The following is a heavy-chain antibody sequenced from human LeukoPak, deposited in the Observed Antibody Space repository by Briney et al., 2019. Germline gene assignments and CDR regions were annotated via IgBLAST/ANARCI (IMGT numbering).Heavy chain of an antibody. CDR1: GGSFNTYY. CDR2: VNHSGTT. Sequence: PETLSLTCAVYGGSFNTYYWSWIRQPPGKGLEWIGEVNHSGTTHYNPSLETRVNISADTSENQFSLRLTSVTAADTAVYYCASSYYAWGQGTLVTVSS. J-gene: IGHJ5*02. CDR3: ASSYYA. D-gene: IGHD3-10*01. V-gene: IGHV4-34*01.